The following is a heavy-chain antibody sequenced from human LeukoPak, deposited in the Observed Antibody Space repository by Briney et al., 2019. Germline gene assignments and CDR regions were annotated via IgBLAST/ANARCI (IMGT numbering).Heavy chain of an antibody. J-gene: IGHJ4*02. V-gene: IGHV3-9*01. CDR1: GFTFDDYA. Sequence: GGSLRLSCAASGFTFDDYAMHWVRQAPGKGLEWVSGISWNSGSIGYADSVKGRFTISRDNAKNTLYLQMNSLRAEDTAVYYCARAHYYDNHGDYWGQGTLVTVSS. CDR2: ISWNSGSI. D-gene: IGHD3-22*01. CDR3: ARAHYYDNHGDY.